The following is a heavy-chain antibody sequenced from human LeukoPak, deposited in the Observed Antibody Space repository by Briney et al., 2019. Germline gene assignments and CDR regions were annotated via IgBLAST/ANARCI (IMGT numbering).Heavy chain of an antibody. V-gene: IGHV1-2*02. CDR2: INPNSGGT. D-gene: IGHD1-26*01. J-gene: IGHJ5*02. Sequence: ASVKVSCKASGYTFTGYYMHWVRQAPGQGLEWMGWINPNSGGTNYAQKFQGRVTMTRDTSISTAYMELSRLRSDDTAVYYCAREPIVGANLDPWGQGTLVTVSS. CDR1: GYTFTGYY. CDR3: AREPIVGANLDP.